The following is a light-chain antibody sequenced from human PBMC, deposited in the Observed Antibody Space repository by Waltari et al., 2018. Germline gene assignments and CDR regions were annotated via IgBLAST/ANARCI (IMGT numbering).Light chain of an antibody. CDR1: ERLIFTAGNTY. CDR3: MQGTRWPWT. CDR2: RVS. V-gene: IGKV2-30*01. Sequence: EVVLTQSPPSLSVTLGQPASISCTSRERLIFTAGNTYLNWFHQRPGQSPRRLIYRVSNRDSGVPDRFSGSGSGSDFTLKISRVEAEDVGVYYCMQGTRWPWTFGQGTKVEIK. J-gene: IGKJ1*01.